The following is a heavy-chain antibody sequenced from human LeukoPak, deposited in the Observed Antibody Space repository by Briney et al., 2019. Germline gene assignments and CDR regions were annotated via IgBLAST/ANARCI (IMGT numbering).Heavy chain of an antibody. CDR2: IGIDSGNT. CDR3: ARAYYDKEVWFDP. CDR1: GFTFSDYS. J-gene: IGHJ5*02. D-gene: IGHD3-9*01. Sequence: GGSLRLSCAASGFTFSDYSMNWVRQAPGKGLEWISYIGIDSGNTNYADSVKGRFTISGDKAKNSLYLQMNSLRVEDTAVYYCARAYYDKEVWFDPWGQGTLVTVSS. V-gene: IGHV3-48*01.